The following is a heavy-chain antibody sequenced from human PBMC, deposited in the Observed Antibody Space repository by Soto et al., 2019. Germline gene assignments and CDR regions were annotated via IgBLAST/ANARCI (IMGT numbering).Heavy chain of an antibody. CDR1: GFTFSNAW. D-gene: IGHD4-4*01. J-gene: IGHJ6*02. CDR2: IKSKTDGGTT. CDR3: AKVRVKDYYYYAMDV. Sequence: PGGSLRLSCAASGFTFSNAWMSWVRQAPGKGLEWVGRIKSKTDGGTTDYAAPVKGRFTISRDDSKNTLYLQMNSLRAEDTAMYYCAKVRVKDYYYYAMDVWGQGTTVTVSS. V-gene: IGHV3-15*01.